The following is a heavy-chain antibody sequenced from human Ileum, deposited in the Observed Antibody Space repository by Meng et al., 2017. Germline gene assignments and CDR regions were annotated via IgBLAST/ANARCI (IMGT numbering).Heavy chain of an antibody. CDR2: IFHTGST. Sequence: QVQLQGSGPGLVEPSGTLSLTGVVSGDSISSSNWWNWVRQPPGKGLEWIGEIFHTGSTNYNPSLKSRVTISADKSKNQFSLNLSSVTAADTAVYYCATNKNKKIDYWGQGTLVTVSS. J-gene: IGHJ4*02. CDR3: ATNKNKKIDY. CDR1: GDSISSSNW. D-gene: IGHD2/OR15-2a*01. V-gene: IGHV4-4*02.